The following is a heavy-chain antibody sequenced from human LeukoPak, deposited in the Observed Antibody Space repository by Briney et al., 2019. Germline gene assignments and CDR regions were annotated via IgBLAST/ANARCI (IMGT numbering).Heavy chain of an antibody. CDR2: IYPGDSDT. CDR3: ARRISDSSGYYYQ. CDR1: GYSFTSYW. J-gene: IGHJ4*02. D-gene: IGHD3-22*01. Sequence: GESLKISCKGSGYSFTSYWIGWVRQMPGKGLEWMGIIYPGDSDTRYSPSFQGQVTISADKSISTAYLRWSSLKASDTAMYSCARRISDSSGYYYQWGQGTLVTVSS. V-gene: IGHV5-51*01.